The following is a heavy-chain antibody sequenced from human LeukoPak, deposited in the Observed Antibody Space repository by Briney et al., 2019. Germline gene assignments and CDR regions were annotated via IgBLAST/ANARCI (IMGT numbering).Heavy chain of an antibody. CDR1: GLTFSSYG. V-gene: IGHV3-30*02. J-gene: IGHJ4*02. Sequence: GGSLRLSCAASGLTFSSYGMHWVRQAPGKGLEWVAFIRYDGSNKYYADSVKGRFTISRDNSNNSLFVQMNSLRAEDTAVYFCAKSRSGSANWALQVFDNWGQGALVTVSS. CDR2: IRYDGSNK. D-gene: IGHD1-1*01. CDR3: AKSRSGSANWALQVFDN.